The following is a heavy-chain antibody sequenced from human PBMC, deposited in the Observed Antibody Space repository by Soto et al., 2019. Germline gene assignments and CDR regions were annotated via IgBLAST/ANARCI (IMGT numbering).Heavy chain of an antibody. CDR3: ARDLSSSALYYFDY. CDR2: INPNSGGT. Sequence: ASVKVSCKASGYTFTGYYMHWVRQAPGQGLEWMGWINPNSGGTNYAQKFQGWVTMTRDTSISTAYMELSRLRSDDTAVYYCARDLSSSALYYFDYWGQGILVTVS. J-gene: IGHJ4*02. V-gene: IGHV1-2*04. D-gene: IGHD6-6*01. CDR1: GYTFTGYY.